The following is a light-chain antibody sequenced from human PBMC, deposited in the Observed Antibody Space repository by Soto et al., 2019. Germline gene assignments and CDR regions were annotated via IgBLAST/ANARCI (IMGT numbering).Light chain of an antibody. Sequence: EVVLTQSPGTLSLSPGESATLSCRASQSVSNNYIAWYQQKPGQAPRLLIFCSSDRATGIPDRFSGSGSRTDFTLTISRLEPEDFAVYYCHQYGSSPPYTFGQGTKLEIK. CDR1: QSVSNNY. CDR3: HQYGSSPPYT. V-gene: IGKV3-20*01. CDR2: CSS. J-gene: IGKJ2*01.